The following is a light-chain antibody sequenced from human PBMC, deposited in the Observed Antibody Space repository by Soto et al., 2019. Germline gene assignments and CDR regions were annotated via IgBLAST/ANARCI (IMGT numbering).Light chain of an antibody. Sequence: QSVLTQPPSTSASLGASVTLTCTLGSFCSDYKVDWYQQRPGKGPRFVMRVGTGGIVGSKGDGIPDRFSVAGSGLNRYLTIKNIQEEDESDYHCGADHGSGSSFVFGGGTKLTVL. V-gene: IGLV9-49*03. J-gene: IGLJ2*01. CDR1: SFCSDYK. CDR2: VGTGGIVG. CDR3: GADHGSGSSFV.